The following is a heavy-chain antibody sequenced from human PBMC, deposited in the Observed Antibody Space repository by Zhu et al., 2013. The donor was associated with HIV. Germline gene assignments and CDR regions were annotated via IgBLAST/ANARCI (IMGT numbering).Heavy chain of an antibody. J-gene: IGHJ6*02. Sequence: QVQLVQSGAEVKKPGASVKVSCKASGYTFTSYDISWVRQAPGQGLEWMGWISAYNGNTNYAQNLQGRVTMTTDTSTSTAYMELRSLRSDDTAVYYCARSRQAQARYYYYYGMDVWGQGTTVTVSS. CDR2: ISAYNGNT. CDR3: ARSRQAQARYYYYYGMDV. V-gene: IGHV1-18*01. CDR1: GYTFTSYD. D-gene: IGHD6-6*01.